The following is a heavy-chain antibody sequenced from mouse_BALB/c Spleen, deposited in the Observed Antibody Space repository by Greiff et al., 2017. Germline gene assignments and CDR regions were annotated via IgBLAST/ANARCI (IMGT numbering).Heavy chain of an antibody. J-gene: IGHJ3*01. Sequence: VKLMESGAELAKPGASVKMSCKASGYTFTSYWMHWVKQRPGQGLEWIGYINPSTGYTEYNQKFKDKATLTADKSSSTAYMQLSSLTSEDSAVYYCARSNYYGSSYHFAYWGQGTLVTVSA. CDR2: INPSTGYT. V-gene: IGHV1-7*01. D-gene: IGHD1-1*01. CDR3: ARSNYYGSSYHFAY. CDR1: GYTFTSYW.